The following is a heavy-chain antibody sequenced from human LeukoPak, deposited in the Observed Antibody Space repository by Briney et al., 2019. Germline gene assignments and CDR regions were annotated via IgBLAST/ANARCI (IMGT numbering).Heavy chain of an antibody. D-gene: IGHD5-18*01. Sequence: GGSLRLSCAASGFTFSDYYMSWVRQAPGKGLEWVSYISSSSSYTNYASSVKGRFTISRDNAKNSLYLQMNSLRAEDTAVYYCAREGYSYGHHYWGQGTLVTVSS. CDR1: GFTFSDYY. CDR3: AREGYSYGHHY. V-gene: IGHV3-11*05. J-gene: IGHJ4*02. CDR2: ISSSSSYT.